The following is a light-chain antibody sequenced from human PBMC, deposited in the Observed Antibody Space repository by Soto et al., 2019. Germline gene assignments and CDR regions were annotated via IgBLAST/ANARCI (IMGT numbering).Light chain of an antibody. CDR2: GAS. V-gene: IGKV3-20*01. J-gene: IGKJ2*01. CDR3: PQYGDSQT. Sequence: EIVLTQSPGTLSLSPGERATLSCRASQSVSSNYLAWYQQKPGQAPRLLIYGASSRANGIPDRFSRSGSGTDFTLTISRLEPEDFAVYYCPQYGDSQTFGQGTKLEIK. CDR1: QSVSSNY.